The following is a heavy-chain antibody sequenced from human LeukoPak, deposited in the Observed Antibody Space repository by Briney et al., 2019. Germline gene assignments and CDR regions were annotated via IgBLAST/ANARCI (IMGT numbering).Heavy chain of an antibody. J-gene: IGHJ4*02. D-gene: IGHD6-6*01. V-gene: IGHV4-39*01. Sequence: SETLSLTCTVSGGSISSSSYYWGWNRQPPGKGLEWIGSLYYSGSTYHNPSLKSRVTISVDTSKNQFSLKLSSVTAADTAFYFCASSSIAATYDYWGQGALVTVSS. CDR3: ASSSIAATYDY. CDR2: LYYSGST. CDR1: GGSISSSSYY.